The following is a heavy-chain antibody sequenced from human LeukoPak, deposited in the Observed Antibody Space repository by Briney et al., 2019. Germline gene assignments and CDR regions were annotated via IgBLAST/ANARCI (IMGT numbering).Heavy chain of an antibody. J-gene: IGHJ4*02. D-gene: IGHD5-12*01. CDR2: TSGSSGSTI. CDR3: ARDKIQWLRYSYFDY. V-gene: IGHV3-48*01. CDR1: GFAFSRYG. Sequence: GGSLRLSCKASGFAFSRYGMNWVRQAPGRGLEWLSYTSGSSGSTIYYAQSVRGRFTISRDDAKNTLYLQMNSLRADDTAVYFCARDKIQWLRYSYFDYWGQGVLVAVSS.